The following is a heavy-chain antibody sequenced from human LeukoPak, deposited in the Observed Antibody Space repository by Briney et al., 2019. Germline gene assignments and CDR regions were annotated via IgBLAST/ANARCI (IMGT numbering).Heavy chain of an antibody. Sequence: GGSLRLSCAASGFTFSSYSMNWVRQAPGKGLEWVSSITSSSNYIYYADSVKGRFTISRDNAKNSLYLQMNSLRAEDTAVYYCARGGVYSSRGIDYWGQGTLVTVSS. J-gene: IGHJ4*02. CDR3: ARGGVYSSRGIDY. CDR2: ITSSSNYI. V-gene: IGHV3-21*01. D-gene: IGHD6-13*01. CDR1: GFTFSSYS.